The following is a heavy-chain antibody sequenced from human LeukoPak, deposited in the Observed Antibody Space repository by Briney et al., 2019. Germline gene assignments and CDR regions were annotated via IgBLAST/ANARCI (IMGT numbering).Heavy chain of an antibody. CDR3: ARDGRPYGGSVGY. CDR2: INPNSGGT. CDR1: GYTFTGYY. Sequence: ASVKVSCKASGYTFTGYYMHWVRQAPGQGLEWMGWINPNSGGTNYAPKFQGRVTMTRDTSISTAYMELSRLRSDDTAVYYCARDGRPYGGSVGYWGQGTLVTVSS. D-gene: IGHD1-26*01. J-gene: IGHJ4*02. V-gene: IGHV1-2*02.